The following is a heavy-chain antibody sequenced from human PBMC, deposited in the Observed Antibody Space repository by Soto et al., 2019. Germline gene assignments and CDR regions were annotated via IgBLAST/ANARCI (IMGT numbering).Heavy chain of an antibody. V-gene: IGHV1-3*01. J-gene: IGHJ1*01. CDR2: INAGNGNT. CDR3: ARPPYYYGSGNYSKSAEYFQH. D-gene: IGHD3-10*01. Sequence: ASVKVSCKASGYTFTSYAMHWVRQAPGQRLEWMGWINAGNGNTKYSQKFQDRVTITRDTSASTAYMELSSLRSEDTAVYYCARPPYYYGSGNYSKSAEYFQHWGQGTLVTVSS. CDR1: GYTFTSYA.